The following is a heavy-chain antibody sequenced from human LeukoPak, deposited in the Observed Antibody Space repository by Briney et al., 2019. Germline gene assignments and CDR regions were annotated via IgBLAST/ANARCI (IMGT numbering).Heavy chain of an antibody. J-gene: IGHJ4*02. Sequence: SETLSLTCTVSGGSISSSSYYWSWIRQPPGKGLEWIGSIYYSGSTYYNPSLKSRVTISVDTSKNQFSLKLSSVTAADTAVYYCARHLLMYYFDYWGQGTLVTVSS. CDR2: IYYSGST. V-gene: IGHV4-39*01. CDR3: ARHLLMYYFDY. CDR1: GGSISSSSYY.